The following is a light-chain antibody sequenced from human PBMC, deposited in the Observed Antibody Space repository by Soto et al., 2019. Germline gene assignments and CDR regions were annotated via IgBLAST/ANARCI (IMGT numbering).Light chain of an antibody. V-gene: IGKV1-39*01. CDR2: AAS. J-gene: IGKJ3*01. Sequence: DIHMTQSPSSLSASVGDRVTITCRASQSISTFLNWYQLKPGKAPTLLIFAASSLQSGVPSRFSGIGSRKDFTLAISNLQPEYFATYYCQQSFSAPIYTFGPGTKVDI. CDR1: QSISTF. CDR3: QQSFSAPIYT.